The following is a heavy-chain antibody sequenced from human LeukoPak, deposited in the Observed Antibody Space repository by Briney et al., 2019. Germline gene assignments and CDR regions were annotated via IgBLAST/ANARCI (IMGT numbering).Heavy chain of an antibody. V-gene: IGHV4-39*01. J-gene: IGHJ1*01. Sequence: PSETLSLTCTVSGGSISSSSYYWGWIRQPPGKGLEWIGSVYYSGRTYYNPSLKSRVTISVDTSKNQFYLKLSSVTAADTAVYYCARRGYYDGYFHHWGQGTLVTVSS. CDR3: ARRGYYDGYFHH. CDR2: VYYSGRT. D-gene: IGHD3-22*01. CDR1: GGSISSSSYY.